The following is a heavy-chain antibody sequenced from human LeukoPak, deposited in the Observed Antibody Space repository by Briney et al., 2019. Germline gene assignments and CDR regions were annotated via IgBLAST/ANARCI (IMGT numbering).Heavy chain of an antibody. D-gene: IGHD3-10*01. J-gene: IGHJ4*02. CDR1: GGTFSSYA. Sequence: SVKVSCKASGGTFSSYAIGWVRQAPGQGLEWMGGIIPIFGTANYAQKFQGRVTITADESTSTAYMELSSLRSEDTAVYYCARDRAPAGEGFGDKLPYDYWGQGTLVTVSS. CDR3: ARDRAPAGEGFGDKLPYDY. V-gene: IGHV1-69*01. CDR2: IIPIFGTA.